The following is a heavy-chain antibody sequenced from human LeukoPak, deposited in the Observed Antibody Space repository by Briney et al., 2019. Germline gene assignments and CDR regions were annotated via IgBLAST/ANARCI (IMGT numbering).Heavy chain of an antibody. Sequence: ASVKVSCKASGYTFTGYYMHWVRQAPGQGLEWMGWINPNSGGTNYAQKFQGRVTMTRDTSISTAYMELSRLRSDDTAVYYCARDTGRLGELSPDAFDIWGQGTMVTVSS. D-gene: IGHD3-16*02. V-gene: IGHV1-2*02. J-gene: IGHJ3*02. CDR3: ARDTGRLGELSPDAFDI. CDR1: GYTFTGYY. CDR2: INPNSGGT.